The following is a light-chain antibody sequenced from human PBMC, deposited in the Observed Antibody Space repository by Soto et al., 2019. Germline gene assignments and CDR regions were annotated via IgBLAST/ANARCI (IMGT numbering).Light chain of an antibody. J-gene: IGKJ4*01. CDR2: GAS. V-gene: IGKV3-20*01. CDR1: QTVSFSY. CDR3: QQYGSSPIT. Sequence: EIVLTQSPGTLSLSPGDRATLSCRASQTVSFSYLAWYQQKPGQAPRLLIYGASSRATGIPDRFSGSESGTDFTLIISRLEPEDFAVYYCQQYGSSPITFGGGTKVEIK.